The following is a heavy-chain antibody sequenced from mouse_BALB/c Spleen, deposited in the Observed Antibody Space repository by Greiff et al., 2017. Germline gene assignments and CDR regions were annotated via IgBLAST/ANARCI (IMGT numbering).Heavy chain of an antibody. Sequence: VQLQQSGAELVQPGASVKLSCKASGYTFTSYGINWVRQRPEQGLEWIGWIFPGDGSTEYNEKFTGQATLTTNKSSSTAYMLLSRLTSEDSAVYFCARASDFSTAALDYWGQGTTLTVSS. CDR3: ARASDFSTAALDY. J-gene: IGHJ2*01. CDR2: IFPGDGST. CDR1: GYTFTSYG. D-gene: IGHD1-2*01. V-gene: IGHV1S56*01.